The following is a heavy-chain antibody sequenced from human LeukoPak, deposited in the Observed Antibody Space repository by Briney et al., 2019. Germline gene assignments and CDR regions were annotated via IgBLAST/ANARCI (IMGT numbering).Heavy chain of an antibody. Sequence: GGSLRLSRAASGFTFTNYGMHWVRQAPGKGLEWVAFIRYDGSNKYYADSVKGRFTISRDNSKNTLYLQMNSLRAEDTAVFYCARGHYYYGSGSYQYYFDYWGQGTLVTVSS. J-gene: IGHJ4*02. V-gene: IGHV3-30*02. D-gene: IGHD3-10*01. CDR3: ARGHYYYGSGSYQYYFDY. CDR2: IRYDGSNK. CDR1: GFTFTNYG.